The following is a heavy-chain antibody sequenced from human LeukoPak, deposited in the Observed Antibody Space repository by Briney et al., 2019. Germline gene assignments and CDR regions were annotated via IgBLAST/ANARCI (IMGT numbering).Heavy chain of an antibody. V-gene: IGHV3-23*01. CDR2: ISVSGDNT. CDR3: AKDASTTLTTGWYFDV. Sequence: GGSLRLSCAASGFTFSSYEMNWVRQARGKGLEGVSGISVSGDNTYYADSVKGGFTISRDNSKNTLYMQMSSQRDGDTAVYYCAKDASTTLTTGWYFDVWGRGTLVTVSS. D-gene: IGHD4-11*01. CDR1: GFTFSSYE. J-gene: IGHJ2*01.